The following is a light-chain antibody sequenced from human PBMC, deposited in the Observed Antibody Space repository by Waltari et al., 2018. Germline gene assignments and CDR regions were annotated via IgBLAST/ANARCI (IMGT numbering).Light chain of an antibody. V-gene: IGKV3-20*01. CDR2: GAS. CDR3: QQYGSSIMYT. CDR1: QSLTKRY. Sequence: IVLTQSPGTLSLSPGERATISCRASQSLTKRYLAWYQQKPGQAPRLLIYGASSRAAGIPDRFSGSGSGTDFTLTISRLEPDDFAVYYCQQYGSSIMYTFGQGTKLEIK. J-gene: IGKJ2*01.